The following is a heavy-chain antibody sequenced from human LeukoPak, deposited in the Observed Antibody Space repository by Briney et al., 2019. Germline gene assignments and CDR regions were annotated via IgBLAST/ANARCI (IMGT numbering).Heavy chain of an antibody. V-gene: IGHV4-61*02. CDR2: IYTSGST. J-gene: IGHJ4*02. Sequence: SQTLSLTCTVSGGSISSGSYYWSWIRQPAGKGLEWIGRIYTSGSTNYNPSLKSRVTISVDTSKNQFSLKLSSVTAADTAVYYCARGGEYCSSTSCYGRFDYWGQGTLVTVSP. CDR3: ARGGEYCSSTSCYGRFDY. CDR1: GGSISSGSYY. D-gene: IGHD2-2*01.